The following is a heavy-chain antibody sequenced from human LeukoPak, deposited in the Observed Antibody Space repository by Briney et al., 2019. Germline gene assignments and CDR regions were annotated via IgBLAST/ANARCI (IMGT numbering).Heavy chain of an antibody. D-gene: IGHD4-17*01. CDR3: ATNYGDYEYAFDI. J-gene: IGHJ3*02. CDR1: GGSTSSYY. Sequence: PSETLSLTCTVSGGSTSSYYCSWIRQPAGKGLEWIGRIYTSGSTNYNPPLKSRVTMSVDTSKNQFSLKLSSVTAADTAVYYCATNYGDYEYAFDIWGQGTMVTVSS. CDR2: IYTSGST. V-gene: IGHV4-4*07.